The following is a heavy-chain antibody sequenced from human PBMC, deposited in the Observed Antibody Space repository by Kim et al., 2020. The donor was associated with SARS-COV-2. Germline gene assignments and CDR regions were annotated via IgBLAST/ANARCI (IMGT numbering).Heavy chain of an antibody. Sequence: SETLSLTCAVSGGAIRTSSHYWGWIRQPPGKGLQWIASFYYSGSTYYNPSLRSRVAVSVDTSRNHLSLKVTSVTAADTAVYYCARREGYDGSYYHRGFEYWGRGSLVTVSS. J-gene: IGHJ4*02. CDR3: ARREGYDGSYYHRGFEY. V-gene: IGHV4-39*01. CDR2: FYYSGST. CDR1: GGAIRTSSHY. D-gene: IGHD1-26*01.